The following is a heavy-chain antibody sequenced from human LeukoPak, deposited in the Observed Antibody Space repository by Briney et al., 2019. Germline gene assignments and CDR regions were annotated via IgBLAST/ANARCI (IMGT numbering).Heavy chain of an antibody. Sequence: SETLSLTCTVSGGSISNSHWWTWVRQPPGKGLEWIGEIFPSGSTDYNPSLKSRVTISVDKSKNQFSLKLAFVTAADTAVYYCARHGVAAAVDAWYFDLWGRGTLVTVSS. D-gene: IGHD6-13*01. CDR1: GGSISNSHW. V-gene: IGHV4-4*02. J-gene: IGHJ2*01. CDR2: IFPSGST. CDR3: ARHGVAAAVDAWYFDL.